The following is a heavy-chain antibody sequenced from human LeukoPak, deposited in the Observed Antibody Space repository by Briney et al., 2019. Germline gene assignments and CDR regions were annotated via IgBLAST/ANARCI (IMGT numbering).Heavy chain of an antibody. CDR1: GGTFSSYA. Sequence: SVKVSCKASGGTFSSYAISWVRQAPGQGLEWMGGIIPIFGTANYAQKFQGRVTMTRGMSMSTAYMELSRLRSVDTAVYYCAGEDNSSGYRPFDIWGQGTMVTVPS. V-gene: IGHV1-69*05. J-gene: IGHJ3*02. CDR2: IIPIFGTA. D-gene: IGHD3-22*01. CDR3: AGEDNSSGYRPFDI.